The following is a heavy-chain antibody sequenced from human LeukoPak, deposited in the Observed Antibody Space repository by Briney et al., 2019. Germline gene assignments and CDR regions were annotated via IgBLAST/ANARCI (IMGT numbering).Heavy chain of an antibody. D-gene: IGHD2-15*01. J-gene: IGHJ5*02. CDR3: ASRGSLPYNWFDP. Sequence: PGGSLRLSCAASGFTFSSYAMSWVRQAPGKGLEWVSAISGSGGSTYCADSVKGRFTISRDNSKNTLYLQMNSLRAEDTAVYYCASRGSLPYNWFDPWGQGTLVTVSS. V-gene: IGHV3-23*01. CDR1: GFTFSSYA. CDR2: ISGSGGST.